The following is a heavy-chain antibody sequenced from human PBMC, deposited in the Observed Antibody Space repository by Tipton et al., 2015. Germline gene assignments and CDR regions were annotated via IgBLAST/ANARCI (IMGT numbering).Heavy chain of an antibody. V-gene: IGHV1-18*01. Sequence: QVQLVQSGAEVKKPGASVKVSCKASGYTFTSYGFSWVRQAPGQGLEWMGWISTYDGNTDYAQRLRGRVTLTTDTSTTTVYMELWSLRSDDTAVYYCARLTVMVSGPPDYWGQGILVTVSS. CDR3: ARLTVMVSGPPDY. J-gene: IGHJ4*02. CDR1: GYTFTSYG. CDR2: ISTYDGNT. D-gene: IGHD2-8*01.